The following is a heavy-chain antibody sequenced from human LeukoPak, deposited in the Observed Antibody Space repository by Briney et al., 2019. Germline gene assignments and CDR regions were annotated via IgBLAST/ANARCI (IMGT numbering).Heavy chain of an antibody. Sequence: SSETLSLTCTVSGGSISSYYWSWIRQPAGQGLEWIGRIYTSGSTNYNPSLKSRVTMSVDTSKNQFSLKLSSVTAADTAVYYCARVPYYYDSSGYYEVGAFDIWGQGTMVTVSS. CDR2: IYTSGST. J-gene: IGHJ3*02. CDR3: ARVPYYYDSSGYYEVGAFDI. V-gene: IGHV4-4*07. CDR1: GGSISSYY. D-gene: IGHD3-22*01.